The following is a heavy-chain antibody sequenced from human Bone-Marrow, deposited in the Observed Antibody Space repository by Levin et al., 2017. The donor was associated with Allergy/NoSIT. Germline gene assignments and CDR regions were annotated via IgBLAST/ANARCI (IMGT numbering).Heavy chain of an antibody. Sequence: GASVKVSCKASGDTFSFYAIHWVRQAPGQGLEWMGWINAGTGDTKYSQKFQDRVTITRDTSASTAYLELRSLRSKDAAVYYCAFGYDPRGYYPEYWGQGTLVSVSS. J-gene: IGHJ4*02. CDR3: AFGYDPRGYYPEY. D-gene: IGHD3-22*01. V-gene: IGHV1-3*01. CDR2: INAGTGDT. CDR1: GDTFSFYA.